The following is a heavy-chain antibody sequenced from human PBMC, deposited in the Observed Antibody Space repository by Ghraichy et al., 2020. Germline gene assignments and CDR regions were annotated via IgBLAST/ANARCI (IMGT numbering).Heavy chain of an antibody. CDR3: ARGGSTLHYYYYYGIDV. D-gene: IGHD2-2*01. J-gene: IGHJ6*02. CDR2: IYYSGST. CDR1: GGSISSYY. Sequence: SQTLSLTCTVSGGSISSYYWSWIRQPPGKGLEWIGYIYYSGSTNYNPSLKSRVTISVDTSKNQFSLKLSSVTAADTAVYYCARGGSTLHYYYYYGIDVWGQGTTVTVSS. V-gene: IGHV4-59*01.